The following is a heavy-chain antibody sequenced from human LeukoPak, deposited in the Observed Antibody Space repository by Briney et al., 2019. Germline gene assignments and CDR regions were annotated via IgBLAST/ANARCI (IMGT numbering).Heavy chain of an antibody. J-gene: IGHJ1*01. CDR3: ARVEDYYDRTGYLD. CDR2: INPNSGDI. CDR1: GGTFSSYA. V-gene: IGHV1-2*06. Sequence: APVKVSCKASGGTFSSYAISWVRQAPEQGLEWMGRINPNSGDINYAQKFQGRVTMTRDTSISTAYMELSRLRSDDTAVYYCARVEDYYDRTGYLDWGQGTLVTVSS. D-gene: IGHD3-22*01.